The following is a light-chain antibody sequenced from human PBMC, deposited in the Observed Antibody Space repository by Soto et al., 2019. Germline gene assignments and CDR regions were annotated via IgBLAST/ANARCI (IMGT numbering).Light chain of an antibody. Sequence: EIVLTRSPATLSLSPGERATLSCRASQSVSSYLAWYQQKPGQAPRLLIYDASNRATGIPDRFSGSGSGTDFTPAISRLEPEDFAVFYCQQYGTSEIIFGQGTRLEIK. CDR2: DAS. V-gene: IGKV3-20*01. CDR3: QQYGTSEII. J-gene: IGKJ5*01. CDR1: QSVSSY.